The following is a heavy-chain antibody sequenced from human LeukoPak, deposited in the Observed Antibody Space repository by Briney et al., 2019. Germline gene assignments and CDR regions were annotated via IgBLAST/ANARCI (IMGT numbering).Heavy chain of an antibody. V-gene: IGHV3-48*03. CDR3: ARGSSGSYYIVLVGGLVDI. Sequence: PGGSLRLSCAASGFTFSSYEMNWVRQAPGKGLEWVSYISSSGSTIYYADSVKGRFTISRDNAKNSLYLQMNSLRAEDTAVYYCARGSSGSYYIVLVGGLVDIWGQGTMVTVSS. CDR2: ISSSGSTI. D-gene: IGHD3-10*01. J-gene: IGHJ3*02. CDR1: GFTFSSYE.